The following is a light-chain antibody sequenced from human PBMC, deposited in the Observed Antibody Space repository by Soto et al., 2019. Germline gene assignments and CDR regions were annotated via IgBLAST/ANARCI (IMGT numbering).Light chain of an antibody. V-gene: IGLV2-14*01. CDR1: SSDVGGYNY. CDR2: DVS. Sequence: QSALTQPASVSGSPGQSITISCTGTSSDVGGYNYVSWYQQHPGKAPKLMLYDVSNQPSGVSNRFSGSKSGNTASLTISGLQAEDEADYYCSSYTSSSTLVFGGGTKLTVL. J-gene: IGLJ2*01. CDR3: SSYTSSSTLV.